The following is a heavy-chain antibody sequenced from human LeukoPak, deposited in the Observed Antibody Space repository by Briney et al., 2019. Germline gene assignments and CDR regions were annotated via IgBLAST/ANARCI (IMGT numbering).Heavy chain of an antibody. CDR2: IYYSGST. Sequence: SETLSLTCTVSGGSISSHYWSWMRQPPGKGLEWIGYIYYSGSTNYNPSLKSRVTISVDTSKNQFSLKLSSVTAADTAVYYCARAQGLSGYYYFDYWGQGTLVTVSS. D-gene: IGHD3-22*01. CDR1: GGSISSHY. CDR3: ARAQGLSGYYYFDY. V-gene: IGHV4-59*11. J-gene: IGHJ4*02.